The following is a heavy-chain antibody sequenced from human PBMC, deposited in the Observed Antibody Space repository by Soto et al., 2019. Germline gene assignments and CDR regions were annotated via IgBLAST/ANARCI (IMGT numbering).Heavy chain of an antibody. CDR2: TYYRSKWYN. Sequence: SQTLSLTCTISGASVPSNSAAWNWIRQSPSRGLEWLGRTYYRSKWYNDYAVSVKSRIPINPDTSKNQFSLQLNSVTPEDTAVYYCARDVGTTVYYYDGRDVWGQGTTVTVSS. D-gene: IGHD1-26*01. J-gene: IGHJ6*02. V-gene: IGHV6-1*01. CDR1: GASVPSNSAA. CDR3: ARDVGTTVYYYDGRDV.